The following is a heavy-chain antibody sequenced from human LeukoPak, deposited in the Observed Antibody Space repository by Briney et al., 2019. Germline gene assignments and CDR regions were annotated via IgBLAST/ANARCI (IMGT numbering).Heavy chain of an antibody. V-gene: IGHV1-2*02. CDR3: ATHYGSGSSHFDY. CDR2: INPNSGGT. J-gene: IGHJ4*02. CDR1: GYTFTGYN. Sequence: GSSVKVPCKSSGYTFTGYNIHWVRQAPGQGLEWMGWINPNSGGTNYAQKFQGRVTMTRDTSISTAYMELSRLRSNDTAVYYCATHYGSGSSHFDYWGQGTLVTVSS. D-gene: IGHD3-10*01.